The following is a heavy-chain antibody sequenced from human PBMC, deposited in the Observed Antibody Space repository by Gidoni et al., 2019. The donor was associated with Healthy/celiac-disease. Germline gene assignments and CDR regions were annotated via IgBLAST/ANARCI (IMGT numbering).Heavy chain of an antibody. CDR2: IYHSGST. V-gene: IGHV4-38-2*02. D-gene: IGHD2-2*01. CDR3: AREEVPIVWFDP. J-gene: IGHJ5*02. CDR1: GYSISSGYY. Sequence: QVQLQESRPGLVKPSETLSLTCAVSGYSISSGYYWGWIRQPPGKGREWIGSIYHSGSTYYNPSLKSRVTISVDTSKNQFSLKLSSVTAADTAVYYCAREEVPIVWFDPWGQGTLVTVSS.